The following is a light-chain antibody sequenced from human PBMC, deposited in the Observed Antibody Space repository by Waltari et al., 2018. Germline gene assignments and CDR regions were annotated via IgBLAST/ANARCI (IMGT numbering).Light chain of an antibody. Sequence: QSVLIQPPSASGTPGQRVTIPCSGSSSNIGSNYVYWYQQLPGTAPKLLIYKSNERPSGVPDRLSGSKSGTSASLAISGLRSEDEADYYCSAWDDSLSALVFGTGTKVTVL. V-gene: IGLV1-47*01. CDR3: SAWDDSLSALV. CDR2: KSN. CDR1: SSNIGSNY. J-gene: IGLJ1*01.